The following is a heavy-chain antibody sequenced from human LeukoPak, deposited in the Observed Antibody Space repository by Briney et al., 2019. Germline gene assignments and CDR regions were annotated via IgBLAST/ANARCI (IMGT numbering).Heavy chain of an antibody. J-gene: IGHJ1*01. Sequence: SETLSLTCTVSGGSISSGSYYWSWIRQPAGKGLEWIGRIYTSGSTNYNPSLKSRVTISVDTSKNQFSLKLSSVTAADTAVYYCEREGAAGLSWGQGTLVTVSS. D-gene: IGHD6-13*01. V-gene: IGHV4-61*02. CDR3: EREGAAGLS. CDR1: GGSISSGSYY. CDR2: IYTSGST.